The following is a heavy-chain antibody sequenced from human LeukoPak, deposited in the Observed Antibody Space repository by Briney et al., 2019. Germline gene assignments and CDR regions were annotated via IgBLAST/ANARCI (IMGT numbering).Heavy chain of an antibody. CDR3: AELGITMIGGV. J-gene: IGHJ6*04. V-gene: IGHV3-7*01. Sequence: GGSLRLSCAASGFTFSSYWMSWVRQAPGKGLEWVANIKQDGSEKYYGDSVKGRFTISRDNAKNSLYLQMNSLRAEDTAVYYCAELGITMIGGVWGKGTTVTISS. CDR2: IKQDGSEK. CDR1: GFTFSSYW. D-gene: IGHD3-10*02.